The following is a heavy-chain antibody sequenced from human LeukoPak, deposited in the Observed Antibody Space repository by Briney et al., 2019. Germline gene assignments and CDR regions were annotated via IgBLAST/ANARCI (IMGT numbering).Heavy chain of an antibody. V-gene: IGHV1-2*02. CDR2: INPNSGGT. J-gene: IGHJ4*02. CDR3: ARDMAVAGSSGNDY. D-gene: IGHD6-19*01. CDR1: GYTFTGYY. Sequence: ASVKVSCKASGYTFTGYYMHWVRQAPGQGLEWMGWINPNSGGTNYAQKFQGRVTMTRDTSISTAYMELSRLRSDDTAVYYCARDMAVAGSSGNDYWGQGTLVTVSS.